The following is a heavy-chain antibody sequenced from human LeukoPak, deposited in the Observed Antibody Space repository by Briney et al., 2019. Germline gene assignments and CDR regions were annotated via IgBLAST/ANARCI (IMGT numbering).Heavy chain of an antibody. Sequence: PGGSLRLSCAASGFTVSSNYMSWVRQAPGKGLEWVSVIYSGGSTYYADSVKGRFTISRDNSKNTLYLQMNSLGAEDTAVYYCARVRSSWILEWGQGTLVTVSS. CDR3: ARVRSSWILE. J-gene: IGHJ4*02. V-gene: IGHV3-66*02. CDR1: GFTVSSNY. CDR2: IYSGGST. D-gene: IGHD6-13*01.